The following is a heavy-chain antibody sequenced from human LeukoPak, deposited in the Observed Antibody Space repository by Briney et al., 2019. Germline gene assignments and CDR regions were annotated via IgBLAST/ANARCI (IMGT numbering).Heavy chain of an antibody. Sequence: GRSLRLSCAASGFTFDDYAMHWVRQAPGKGLEWVSGISWNSGSIGYADSVKGRFTISRDNAKNSLYLQMNSLRAEDTALYYCAKDNGYSYGLGDYWGQGTTVTVSS. J-gene: IGHJ4*03. D-gene: IGHD5-18*01. CDR1: GFTFDDYA. V-gene: IGHV3-9*01. CDR2: ISWNSGSI. CDR3: AKDNGYSYGLGDY.